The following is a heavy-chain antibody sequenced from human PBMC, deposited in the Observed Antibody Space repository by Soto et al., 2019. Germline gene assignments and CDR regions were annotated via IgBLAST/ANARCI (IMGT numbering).Heavy chain of an antibody. Sequence: ASVKVSCKASGYTFTGYYMHWVRQAPGQGLVWMGWINPNSGGTNYAQKFQGRVTMTRDTSISTAYMVLSRLRSDDTAVYYCARSLRTVVLTAIYYRGQGTLVTVSS. D-gene: IGHD2-21*02. J-gene: IGHJ4*02. CDR1: GYTFTGYY. V-gene: IGHV1-2*02. CDR3: ARSLRTVVLTAIYY. CDR2: INPNSGGT.